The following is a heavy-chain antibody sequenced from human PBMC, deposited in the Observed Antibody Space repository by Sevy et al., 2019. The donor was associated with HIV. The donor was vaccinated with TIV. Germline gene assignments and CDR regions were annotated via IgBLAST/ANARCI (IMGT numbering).Heavy chain of an antibody. CDR1: GFTFSDYH. CDR3: AREADYYFDS. J-gene: IGHJ4*02. Sequence: GGSLRLSWEASGFTFSDYHMTWIRQAPGKGLEWVAYISSRGSTEHYADSVKGRFTISRDNVKNSLYLQMDSLRGEDTAVYYCAREADYYFDSWGQGSLVTVSS. V-gene: IGHV3-11*01. D-gene: IGHD2-21*02. CDR2: ISSRGSTE.